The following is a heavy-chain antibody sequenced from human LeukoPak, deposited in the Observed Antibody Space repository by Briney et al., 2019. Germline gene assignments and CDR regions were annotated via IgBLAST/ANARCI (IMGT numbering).Heavy chain of an antibody. D-gene: IGHD6-6*01. CDR3: ARAPYSSSSIQWGLYDYYYYYMDV. CDR2: IIPIFGTA. V-gene: IGHV1-69*05. CDR1: GGTFSSYA. Sequence: SVKVSCKASGGTFSSYAISWVRQAPGQGLEWMGGIIPIFGTANYAQKFQGRVTITTDESTSTAYMELSSLRSEDTAVYYCARAPYSSSSIQWGLYDYYYYYMDVWGKGTTVTVSS. J-gene: IGHJ6*03.